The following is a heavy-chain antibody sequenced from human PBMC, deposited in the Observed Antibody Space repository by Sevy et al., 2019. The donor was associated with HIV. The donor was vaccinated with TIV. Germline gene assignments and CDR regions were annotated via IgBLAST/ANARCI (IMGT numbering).Heavy chain of an antibody. D-gene: IGHD1-26*01. Sequence: SETLSLTSTVSGGSITSLYWNWIRQPPGKGLGWIANIYYNGHINYNPSLKSRVTLSLDTSKNQFSLRLSSVTAADTAMYYCAGENAWGRGYSWGQGTLVTVSS. V-gene: IGHV4-59*08. CDR3: AGENAWGRGYS. J-gene: IGHJ4*02. CDR1: GGSITSLY. CDR2: IYYNGHI.